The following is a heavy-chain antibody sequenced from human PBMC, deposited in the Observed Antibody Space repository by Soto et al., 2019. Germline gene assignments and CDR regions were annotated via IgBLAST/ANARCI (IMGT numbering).Heavy chain of an antibody. CDR3: ARGIGQQLPPLD. CDR1: GVSISSYY. V-gene: IGHV4-59*01. CDR2: IYYSGKS. D-gene: IGHD6-13*01. J-gene: IGHJ4*02. Sequence: QVQLQESGPGLVKPSETLSLTCTVSGVSISSYYWSWIRQPPGKGLEWIGYIYYSGKSNYNPSLKSRVTISIDASKSQFSLELSSVTAADSAVYFCARGIGQQLPPLDWGQGTLVTVSS.